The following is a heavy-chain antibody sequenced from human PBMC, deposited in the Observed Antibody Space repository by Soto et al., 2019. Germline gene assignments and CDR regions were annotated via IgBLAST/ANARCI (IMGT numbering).Heavy chain of an antibody. J-gene: IGHJ3*02. D-gene: IGHD4-17*01. Sequence: GGSLRLSCAASGFTFSSYAMSWVRQAPGKGLEWVSAISGSGGSTYYADSVKGRVTISRDNSKNTLYLQMNSLRAEDTAVYYCARTTREDDAFDIWGQGTMVTVSS. CDR3: ARTTREDDAFDI. CDR2: ISGSGGST. V-gene: IGHV3-23*01. CDR1: GFTFSSYA.